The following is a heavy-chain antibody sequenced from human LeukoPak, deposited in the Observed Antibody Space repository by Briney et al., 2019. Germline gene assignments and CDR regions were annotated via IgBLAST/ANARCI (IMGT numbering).Heavy chain of an antibody. CDR1: GFTFSSYG. V-gene: IGHV3-30*03. D-gene: IGHD3-22*01. CDR3: ARAFHQYYYDSSGYPNWFDP. J-gene: IGHJ5*02. CDR2: ISYDGSNK. Sequence: PGGSLRLSCAASGFTFSSYGMHWVRQAPGKGLEWVAVISYDGSNKYYADSVKGRFTISRDNSKNTLYLQMNSLRAEDTAVYYCARAFHQYYYDSSGYPNWFDPWGQGTLVTVSS.